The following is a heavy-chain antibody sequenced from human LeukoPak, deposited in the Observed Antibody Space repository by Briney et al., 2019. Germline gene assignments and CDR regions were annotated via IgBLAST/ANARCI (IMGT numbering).Heavy chain of an antibody. J-gene: IGHJ4*02. Sequence: GRSLRLSCAASGFTFDDYAMPWVRQAPGKGLEWVSGISWNSGSIGYADSVKGRFTISRDNAKNSLYLQMNSLRAEDTALYYCAKDGRDGYNHFDYWGQGTLVTVSS. CDR3: AKDGRDGYNHFDY. CDR1: GFTFDDYA. D-gene: IGHD5-24*01. CDR2: ISWNSGSI. V-gene: IGHV3-9*01.